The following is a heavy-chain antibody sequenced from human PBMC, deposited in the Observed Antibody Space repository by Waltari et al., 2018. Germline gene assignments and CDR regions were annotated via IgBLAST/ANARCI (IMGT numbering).Heavy chain of an antibody. CDR1: GFTFSNYE. CDR3: ARDPAWLDG. CDR2: ISSSSTSS. V-gene: IGHV3-48*03. D-gene: IGHD6-19*01. Sequence: EVHLVESGGGLVQPGGSLRLSCATSGFTFSNYEIVWVRQAPGEGLEWVSYISSSSTSSYYADSARGRFSSCRDNAKQSLCLQMNTLRGDDTDVYYCARDPAWLDGWSQGTLVTVSS. J-gene: IGHJ4*02.